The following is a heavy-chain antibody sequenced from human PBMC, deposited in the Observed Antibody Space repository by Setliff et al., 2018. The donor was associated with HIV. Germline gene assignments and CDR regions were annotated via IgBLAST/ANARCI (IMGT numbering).Heavy chain of an antibody. V-gene: IGHV1-18*04. J-gene: IGHJ6*03. CDR2: ISAYNGNT. D-gene: IGHD1-1*01. CDR1: GYQFTDYF. CDR3: ASSAGAVPTTAPYGDYYYYFYMDV. Sequence: ASVKVSSKTSGYQFTDYFIHWVRQAPGQGLEWMGWISAYNGNTNYAQKFQGRVTITTDESTNTVYMELYSLTSEDTAIYYCASSAGAVPTTAPYGDYYYYFYMDVWGKGTTVTVSS.